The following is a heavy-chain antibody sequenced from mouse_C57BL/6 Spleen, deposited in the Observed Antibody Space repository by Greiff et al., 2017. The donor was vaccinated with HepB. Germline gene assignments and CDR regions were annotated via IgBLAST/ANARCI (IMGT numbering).Heavy chain of an antibody. Sequence: QVQLQQSGAELVMPGASVKLSCKASGYTFTSYWMHWVKQRPGQGLEWIGEIDPSDSYTNYNQKFKGKSTLTVDKSSSTAYMQLSSLTSEDSAVYYCARLGTTPDDWGQGTTLTVSS. V-gene: IGHV1-69*01. J-gene: IGHJ2*01. D-gene: IGHD2-3*01. CDR1: GYTFTSYW. CDR3: ARLGTTPDD. CDR2: IDPSDSYT.